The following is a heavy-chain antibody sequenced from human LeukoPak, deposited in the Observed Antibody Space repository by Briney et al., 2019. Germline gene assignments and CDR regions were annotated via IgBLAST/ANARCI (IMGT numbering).Heavy chain of an antibody. CDR1: GGSISSNNW. Sequence: SGTLSLTCAVSGGSISSNNWWGWVRQPPGKGLEWIGEIYHSGSPNYNPSLKSRVTISVDKSRNHFSLNLSSVTAADTAVYYCARVNINNWHSCDYWGQGTLVTVPS. CDR3: ARVNINNWHSCDY. J-gene: IGHJ4*02. V-gene: IGHV4-4*02. CDR2: IYHSGSP. D-gene: IGHD1-1*01.